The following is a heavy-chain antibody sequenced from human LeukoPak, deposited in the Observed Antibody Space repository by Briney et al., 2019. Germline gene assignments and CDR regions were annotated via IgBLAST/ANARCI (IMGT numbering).Heavy chain of an antibody. D-gene: IGHD5-18*01. CDR2: IYPGGSDT. CDR1: GYKFNAYW. J-gene: IGHJ4*02. V-gene: IGHV5-51*01. CDR3: ARLIGYTHYY. Sequence: GKSLKISCKGSGYKFNAYWIAWVRQMPGKGLEWMGIIYPGGSDTRYSPSFQGQVTISADKSISTAYLQWSSLRASDTAMYYCARLIGYTHYYWGQGTLVTVSS.